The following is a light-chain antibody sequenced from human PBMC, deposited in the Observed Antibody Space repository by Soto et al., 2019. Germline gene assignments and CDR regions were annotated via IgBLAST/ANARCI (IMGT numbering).Light chain of an antibody. CDR3: QHFGGSPRT. CDR2: GAS. Sequence: EIVLTQSPGTLSLSPGERATLSCRASQSVSTSYLAWYQQKPGQAPRLLIYGASSRATGIPDRFSGSGSGTDFTLTISRLEPADFAVYYCQHFGGSPRTFGQGTKVEI. CDR1: QSVSTSY. V-gene: IGKV3-20*01. J-gene: IGKJ1*01.